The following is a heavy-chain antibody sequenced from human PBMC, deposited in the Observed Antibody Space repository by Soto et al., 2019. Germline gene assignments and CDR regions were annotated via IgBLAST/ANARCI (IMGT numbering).Heavy chain of an antibody. V-gene: IGHV3-43*01. D-gene: IGHD3-9*01. J-gene: IGHJ4*02. Sequence: GGSLRLSCAASGFGFEDYTMHWVRHTPGKGPEWISLISWDGGRTLCSDSVKGRFIISRDNSKNSLYLQMNSLTTEDTALYFCARDSCDVLPGQERYFDHWGQGXLVTVSS. CDR2: ISWDGGRT. CDR3: ARDSCDVLPGQERYFDH. CDR1: GFGFEDYT.